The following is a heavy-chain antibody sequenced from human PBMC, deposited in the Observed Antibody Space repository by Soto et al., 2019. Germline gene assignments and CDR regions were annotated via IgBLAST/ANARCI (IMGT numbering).Heavy chain of an antibody. CDR3: ALALSTTDYDSRGYYLYYFDY. V-gene: IGHV2-5*01. D-gene: IGHD3-22*01. CDR1: GFSLSTSGVG. J-gene: IGHJ4*02. Sequence: QITLKESGPTLVKPTQTLTLTCTFSGFSLSTSGVGVGWIRQPPGKALEWLALIYWNDDKRYSPSLKSRLTITKDTSKNQVLLTMTNMDPVDTATYYCALALSTTDYDSRGYYLYYFDYWGQGTLVTVSS. CDR2: IYWNDDK.